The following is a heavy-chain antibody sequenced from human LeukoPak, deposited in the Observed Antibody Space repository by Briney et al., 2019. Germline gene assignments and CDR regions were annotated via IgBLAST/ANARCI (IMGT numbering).Heavy chain of an antibody. V-gene: IGHV4-30-2*01. CDR1: GGSISSGGYS. J-gene: IGHJ4*02. CDR3: ARESKWSPFDY. D-gene: IGHD2-8*01. CDR2: IYHSGST. Sequence: SQTLSLTCAVSGGSISSGGYSWSWIRQPPGKGLEWIGYIYHSGSTYYNPSLKSRVTISVDRSKNQFSLKLSSVTAADTAVYYCARESKWSPFDYWGQGTLVTVSS.